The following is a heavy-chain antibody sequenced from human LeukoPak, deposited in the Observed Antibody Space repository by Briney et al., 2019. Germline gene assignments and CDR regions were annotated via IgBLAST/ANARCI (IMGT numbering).Heavy chain of an antibody. CDR1: AGSFSGYY. J-gene: IGHJ5*02. V-gene: IGHV4-34*01. CDR2: INHSGST. D-gene: IGHD6-13*01. Sequence: SETLSLTCAVYAGSFSGYYWCWIRQPPGKGLEWIGEINHSGSTNYNPSLKSRVTISVDTSKNQFSLKLSSVTAADTAVYYCARRLAAAGTFWFDPWGQGTLVTVSS. CDR3: ARRLAAAGTFWFDP.